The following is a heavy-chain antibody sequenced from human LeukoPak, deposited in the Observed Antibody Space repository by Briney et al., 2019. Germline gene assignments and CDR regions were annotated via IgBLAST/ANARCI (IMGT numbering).Heavy chain of an antibody. CDR1: GGSINGYY. CDR2: IYTSGTT. D-gene: IGHD3-22*01. V-gene: IGHV4-4*07. J-gene: IGHJ5*02. Sequence: SETLSLTCTVSGGSINGYYWSWIRQPAGKGLEWIGRIYTSGTTNYNPSLKSRVTMSVDTSKNQFSLKLSSVTAADTAVYYCARVLDYYDSSGQYNWFDPWGQGTLVTVSS. CDR3: ARVLDYYDSSGQYNWFDP.